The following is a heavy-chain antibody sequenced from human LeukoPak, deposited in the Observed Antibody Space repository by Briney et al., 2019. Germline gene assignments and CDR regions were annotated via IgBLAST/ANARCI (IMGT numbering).Heavy chain of an antibody. CDR1: GFTFSNYS. CDR3: AHTVTPSYIQF. Sequence: PGGSLRLSCAASGFTFSNYSMAWVRQAPGKGLEWVSFISSSSSYIYYADSVKGRFTISRDNAKNSLYLQMNSLRTEDTALYYCAHTVTPSYIQFWGQGTLVTVSS. J-gene: IGHJ1*01. CDR2: ISSSSSYI. V-gene: IGHV3-21*01. D-gene: IGHD4-17*01.